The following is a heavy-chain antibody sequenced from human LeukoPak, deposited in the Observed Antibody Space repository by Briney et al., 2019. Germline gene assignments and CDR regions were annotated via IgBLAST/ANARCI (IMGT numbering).Heavy chain of an antibody. V-gene: IGHV4-34*01. CDR1: GGSFSGYY. J-gene: IGHJ5*02. CDR2: INHSGST. D-gene: IGHD3-10*01. CDR3: ARGGPGDYYGSGSYFWSWFDP. Sequence: PSETLSLTCAVYGGSFSGYYWSWIRQPPGKGLEWIGEINHSGSTNYNPSLTSRVTISVDTSKNQFSLKLSSVAAAGTAVYYCARGGPGDYYGSGSYFWSWFDPWGQGTLGTVSS.